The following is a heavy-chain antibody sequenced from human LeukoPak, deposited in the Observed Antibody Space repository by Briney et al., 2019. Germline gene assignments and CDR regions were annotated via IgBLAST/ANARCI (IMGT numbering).Heavy chain of an antibody. CDR3: ARVEYCSSTSCFMEIDY. V-gene: IGHV4-38-2*01. J-gene: IGHJ4*02. D-gene: IGHD2-2*01. Sequence: SETLSLTCAVSGYSISSGYYRGWIRRPPGRGLGGVGIIYHSGSTYYNPSLKSRVTISLDTSKNQFSLKLSSVTAADTAVYYCARVEYCSSTSCFMEIDYWGQGTLVTVSS. CDR1: GYSISSGYY. CDR2: IYHSGST.